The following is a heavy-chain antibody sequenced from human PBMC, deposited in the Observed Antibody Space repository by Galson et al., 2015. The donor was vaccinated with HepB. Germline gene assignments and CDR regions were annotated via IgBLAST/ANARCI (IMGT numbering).Heavy chain of an antibody. D-gene: IGHD6-13*01. V-gene: IGHV3-73*01. Sequence: SLRLSCAASGFTFSGSAMHWVRQASGRGLEWVGRIGSKANSYATAYAASVKGRFTISRDDPKNTAYMQMNSLKTEDTAVYYCTRLGDLSGYSSLWGQGTLVTVSS. CDR2: IGSKANSYAT. J-gene: IGHJ4*02. CDR3: TRLGDLSGYSSL. CDR1: GFTFSGSA.